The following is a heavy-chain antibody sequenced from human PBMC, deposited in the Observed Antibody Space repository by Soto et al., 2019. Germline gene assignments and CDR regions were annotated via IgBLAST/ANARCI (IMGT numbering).Heavy chain of an antibody. CDR2: INSDGRRT. D-gene: IGHD3-3*01. V-gene: IGHV3-74*01. CDR3: ARGWRYRENYYFGMDV. J-gene: IGHJ6*02. CDR1: GFTLSNFW. Sequence: VQLVESGGGLLQPGGSLRLSCAASGFTLSNFWMHWVRQAPGKGLEWVSRINSDGRRTRYVDSAKGRFTISRDNANNTLYLEMNSLGVEDTAVYFCARGWRYRENYYFGMDVWGQGTTVTVSS.